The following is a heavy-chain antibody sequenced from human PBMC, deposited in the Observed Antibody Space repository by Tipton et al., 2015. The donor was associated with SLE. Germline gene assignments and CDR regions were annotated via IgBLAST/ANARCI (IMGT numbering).Heavy chain of an antibody. CDR3: ARDRNPIYYYYGMDV. D-gene: IGHD1-14*01. Sequence: TLSLTCAVSGYSISSGYYWGWIRQSPGKGLEWIGNFYSGGSTYYNPSLKRRVTISEHTSKNQFSLKLTSVTAADMAVYHCARDRNPIYYYYGMDVWGRGTTVTVSS. J-gene: IGHJ6*02. CDR1: GYSISSGYY. CDR2: FYSGGST. V-gene: IGHV4-38-2*02.